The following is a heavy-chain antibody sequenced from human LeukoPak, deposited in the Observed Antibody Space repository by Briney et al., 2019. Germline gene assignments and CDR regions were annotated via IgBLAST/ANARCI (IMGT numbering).Heavy chain of an antibody. CDR3: ARELERTDPPDC. V-gene: IGHV1-2*02. CDR2: INPNSGGT. D-gene: IGHD1-1*01. Sequence: ASVKVSCKASGYTFTDYYLHWVRQAPGQGLEWMGWINPNSGGTNYAQKFQGRVTMTRDTSISTAYMELSRLRSDDTAVYYCARELERTDPPDCWGQGTLVTVSS. J-gene: IGHJ4*02. CDR1: GYTFTDYY.